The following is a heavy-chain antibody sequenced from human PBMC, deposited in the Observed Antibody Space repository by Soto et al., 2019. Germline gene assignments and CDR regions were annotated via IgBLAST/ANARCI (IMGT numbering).Heavy chain of an antibody. CDR3: AREYDYYASGRNYGMDV. J-gene: IGHJ6*02. Sequence: GGSLRLSCAASGFTFSSYSMNWVRQAPGKGLEWASYISSSSNTMYYADSVKGRFTISRDNAKNSLYLQMNSLRDEDTAVYYCAREYDYYASGRNYGMDVWGQGTTVTVSS. D-gene: IGHD3-10*01. CDR2: ISSSSNTM. V-gene: IGHV3-48*02. CDR1: GFTFSSYS.